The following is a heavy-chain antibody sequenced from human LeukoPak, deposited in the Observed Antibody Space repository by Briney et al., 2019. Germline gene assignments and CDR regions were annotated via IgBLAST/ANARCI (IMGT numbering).Heavy chain of an antibody. V-gene: IGHV3-23*01. CDR1: GFIFSNYG. Sequence: GVSLRLSCAASGFIFSNYGMSWVRQAPGKGLEWVFAISGGCGSTYYADSVKGRFTISRDNSKNTLYLQMNSLRAEDTAVYYCAKAAAGDILTGYSFFYMDVWGKGTTVTISS. D-gene: IGHD3-9*01. CDR2: ISGGCGST. J-gene: IGHJ6*03. CDR3: AKAAAGDILTGYSFFYMDV.